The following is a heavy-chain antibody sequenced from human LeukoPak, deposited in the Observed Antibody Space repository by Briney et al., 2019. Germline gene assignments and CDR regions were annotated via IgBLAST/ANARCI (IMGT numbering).Heavy chain of an antibody. Sequence: ASVKVSCKASGYSFTSYGISWVRQAPGQGLEWMGWINTYSGNTNYAQRLQGRVTMTRDTSTSTLYMELRSLRSDDTAVYYCARDGGSTVDYWGQGTLVTVSS. CDR2: INTYSGNT. D-gene: IGHD1-26*01. V-gene: IGHV1-18*01. CDR3: ARDGGSTVDY. CDR1: GYSFTSYG. J-gene: IGHJ4*02.